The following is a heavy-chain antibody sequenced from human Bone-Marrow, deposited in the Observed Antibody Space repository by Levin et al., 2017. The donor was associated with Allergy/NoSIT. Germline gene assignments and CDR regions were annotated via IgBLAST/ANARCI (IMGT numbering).Heavy chain of an antibody. Sequence: SCAASGFTFDDYTMHWVRQTPGKGLEWISRINWDGSSIVYADSVKGRFTISRDNAKNSLFLQMNSLRAEDTAFYYCAKTFYSSSSSGYFDYWGQGTLVTVSS. CDR2: INWDGSSI. D-gene: IGHD6-6*01. CDR1: GFTFDDYT. CDR3: AKTFYSSSSSGYFDY. V-gene: IGHV3-9*01. J-gene: IGHJ4*02.